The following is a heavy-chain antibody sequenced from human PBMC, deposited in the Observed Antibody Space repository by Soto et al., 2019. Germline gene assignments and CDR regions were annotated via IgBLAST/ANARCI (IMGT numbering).Heavy chain of an antibody. CDR3: ARGRPRYGYNSGHSDFDM. D-gene: IGHD5-12*01. Sequence: QVQLQESGPRLVKPSETLSLTCTVSGASISNYYWIWIRQPPGKGLEWIGYIYYSGNTNYNPSLTSRVTISVDTSKTQFSLTLSSVTAADTAVYYGARGRPRYGYNSGHSDFDMWGQGTMVTVSS. J-gene: IGHJ3*02. V-gene: IGHV4-59*01. CDR2: IYYSGNT. CDR1: GASISNYY.